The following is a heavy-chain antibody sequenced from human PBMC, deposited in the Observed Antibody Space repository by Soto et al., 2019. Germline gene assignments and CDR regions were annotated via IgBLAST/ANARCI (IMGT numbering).Heavy chain of an antibody. Sequence: PGGSLRLSCAASGFTFSNYGMHWVRQAPGKGLEWVAVISYDGSNKYYADFVKGRFTISRDNSKNTLYLQMNSLRAEDTAVYYCAKDEATRYYYGMGVWGQGTTVTVSS. V-gene: IGHV3-30*18. CDR3: AKDEATRYYYGMGV. J-gene: IGHJ6*02. CDR2: ISYDGSNK. CDR1: GFTFSNYG.